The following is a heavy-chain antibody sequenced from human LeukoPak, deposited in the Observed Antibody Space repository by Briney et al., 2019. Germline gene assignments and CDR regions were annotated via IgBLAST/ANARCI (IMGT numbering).Heavy chain of an antibody. CDR1: GYTFTGYY. J-gene: IGHJ1*01. CDR3: ARLAAAPG. D-gene: IGHD6-25*01. V-gene: IGHV1-2*02. Sequence: GASVKVSCKASGYTFTGYYLHWVRQAPGKGFEWMGCIHPNSGGTNYAQKFQGRVTMTRDTSISTAYMELSSLRSDDTAVYYCARLAAAPGWGQGTLVTVSS. CDR2: IHPNSGGT.